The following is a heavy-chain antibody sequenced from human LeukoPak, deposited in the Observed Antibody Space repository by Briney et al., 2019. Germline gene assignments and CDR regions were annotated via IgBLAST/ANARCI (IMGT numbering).Heavy chain of an antibody. Sequence: ASVKVSCKASGYTFVGYYLHWVRQAPGQGLEWMAWIDPYTGNTHYAQKFQGRITVTRDTSISTTYMELSWLTSDDTALYYCAREYSASEHWGQGTLVTVSS. V-gene: IGHV1-2*02. D-gene: IGHD5-12*01. CDR1: GYTFVGYY. J-gene: IGHJ1*01. CDR2: IDPYTGNT. CDR3: AREYSASEH.